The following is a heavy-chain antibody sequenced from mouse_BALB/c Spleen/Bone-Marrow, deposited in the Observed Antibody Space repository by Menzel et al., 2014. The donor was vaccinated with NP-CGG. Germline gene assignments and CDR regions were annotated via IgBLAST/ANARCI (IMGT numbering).Heavy chain of an antibody. CDR2: ISSGSSTI. Sequence: EVKLMESGGGLVQPGGSRKLSCAASGFTFSSFGIHWVRQAPEKGLEWVAYISSGSSTIYYADTVKGRFTISRDNPKNTLFLQMTSLRSEDTAMYYCARGAYYYGSSYDAMDYWGQGTSVTVSS. V-gene: IGHV5-17*02. D-gene: IGHD1-1*01. CDR3: ARGAYYYGSSYDAMDY. J-gene: IGHJ4*01. CDR1: GFTFSSFG.